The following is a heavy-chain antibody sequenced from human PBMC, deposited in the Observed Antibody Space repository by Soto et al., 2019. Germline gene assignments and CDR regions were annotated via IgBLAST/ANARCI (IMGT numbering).Heavy chain of an antibody. CDR1: GFTFSSYA. D-gene: IGHD5-18*01. V-gene: IGHV3-23*01. J-gene: IGHJ4*02. Sequence: GGSLRLSCAASGFTFSSYAMSWVRQAPGKGLEWVSTISGSGGSTYYADSVKGQFTISRDNSKNTLYLQMNSLRAEDTAVYYCAKDGLGAYSYGSYYFDYWGQGTLVTVSS. CDR3: AKDGLGAYSYGSYYFDY. CDR2: ISGSGGST.